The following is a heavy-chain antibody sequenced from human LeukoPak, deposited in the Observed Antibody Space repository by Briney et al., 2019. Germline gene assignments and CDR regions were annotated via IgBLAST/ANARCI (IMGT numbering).Heavy chain of an antibody. Sequence: SETLSLTCTVSGGSISSYYWSWIRQPPGKGLEWIGYIYYSGSTNYNPSLKSRVTISVDTSKNQFSLKLSSVTAADTAVYYCARNIAGYPWMDVWGQGTTVTVSS. CDR1: GGSISSYY. V-gene: IGHV4-59*01. J-gene: IGHJ6*02. CDR3: ARNIAGYPWMDV. CDR2: IYYSGST. D-gene: IGHD6-13*01.